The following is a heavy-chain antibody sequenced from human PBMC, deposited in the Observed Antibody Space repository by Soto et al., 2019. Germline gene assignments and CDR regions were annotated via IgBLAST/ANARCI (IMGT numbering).Heavy chain of an antibody. CDR2: INPNSGGT. CDR1: GYTFTGYY. D-gene: IGHD1-1*01. CDR3: ARELEPYYYYYGMDV. Sequence: ASVKVSCKASGYTFTGYYTHWVRQAPGQGLEWMGWINPNSGGTNYAQKFQGWVTMTRDTSISTAYMELSRLRSDDTAVYYCARELEPYYYYYGMDVWGQGTTVTVSS. J-gene: IGHJ6*02. V-gene: IGHV1-2*04.